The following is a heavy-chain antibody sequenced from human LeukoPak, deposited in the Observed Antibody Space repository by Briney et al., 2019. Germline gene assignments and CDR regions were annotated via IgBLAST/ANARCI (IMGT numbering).Heavy chain of an antibody. CDR1: GFTFSSYG. D-gene: IGHD1-26*01. Sequence: GGTLRLSCAASGFTFSSYGMSWVRQAPGKGLEWVSAISGSGGSTYYADSVKGRFTISRENSKNTLYLQMNSLRAEDTAVYYCARPRSGRYPPGYFDYWGQGTLVTVSS. CDR3: ARPRSGRYPPGYFDY. J-gene: IGHJ4*02. V-gene: IGHV3-23*01. CDR2: ISGSGGST.